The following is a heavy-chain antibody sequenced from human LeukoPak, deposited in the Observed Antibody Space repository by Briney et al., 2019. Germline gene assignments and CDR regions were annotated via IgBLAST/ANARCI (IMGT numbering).Heavy chain of an antibody. Sequence: SETLSLTCTVSNSSIISYYWTWIRQPPGKGLEWIGYIYYSGTTNYNPSLKSRVTTSVDTSKNQFSLKLSSVTAADTAVYYCAKDQGSGVVVAANDAFDIWGQGTMVTVSS. CDR1: NSSIISYY. V-gene: IGHV4-59*01. CDR3: AKDQGSGVVVAANDAFDI. CDR2: IYYSGTT. J-gene: IGHJ3*02. D-gene: IGHD2-15*01.